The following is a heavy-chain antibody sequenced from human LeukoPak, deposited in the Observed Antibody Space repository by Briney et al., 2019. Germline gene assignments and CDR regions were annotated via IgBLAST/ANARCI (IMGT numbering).Heavy chain of an antibody. CDR3: ARGRGSGVSDY. CDR1: GFTFSSYS. V-gene: IGHV3-21*01. CDR2: ISSSSSYI. J-gene: IGHJ4*02. Sequence: PGGSLRLSCAASGFTFSSYSMSWVRQAPGKGLEWVSSISSSSSYIYYADSVKGRFTISRDNAKNSLYLQMNSLRAEDTAVYYCARGRGSGVSDYWGQGTLVTVSS. D-gene: IGHD3-10*01.